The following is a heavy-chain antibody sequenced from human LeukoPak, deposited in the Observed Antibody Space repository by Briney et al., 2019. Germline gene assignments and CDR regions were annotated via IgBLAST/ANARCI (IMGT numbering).Heavy chain of an antibody. CDR3: AREYYYDSSSPVSGAFDI. J-gene: IGHJ3*02. D-gene: IGHD3-22*01. CDR2: ISSTSSFI. CDR1: GFTFSSYS. Sequence: GGSLRLSCAASGFTFSSYSINWVRQAPGKGLEWVSCISSTSSFIYYADSVKGRFTISRDNAKNSLYLQMNSLTAEDTAVYYCAREYYYDSSSPVSGAFDIWGQGTMVTVSS. V-gene: IGHV3-21*01.